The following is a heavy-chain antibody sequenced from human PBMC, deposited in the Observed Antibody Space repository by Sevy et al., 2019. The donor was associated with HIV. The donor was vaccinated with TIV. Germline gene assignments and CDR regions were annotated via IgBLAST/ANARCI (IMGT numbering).Heavy chain of an antibody. CDR2: IKQDGSEK. D-gene: IGHD3-10*01. CDR1: GFTFSSYW. Sequence: GGSLRLSCAASGFTFSSYWMSWVRQAPGKGLEWVANIKQDGSEKYYVDSVKGRFTISRDNAKNSLYLQMNSLRAEDTAVYYCARATRELLWFREPPKENWFDPWGQGTLVTASS. V-gene: IGHV3-7*03. CDR3: ARATRELLWFREPPKENWFDP. J-gene: IGHJ5*02.